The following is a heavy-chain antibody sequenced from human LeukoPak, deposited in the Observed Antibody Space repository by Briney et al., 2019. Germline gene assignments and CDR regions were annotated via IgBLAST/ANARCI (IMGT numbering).Heavy chain of an antibody. CDR2: INSDGNSI. V-gene: IGHV3-74*03. D-gene: IGHD5-12*01. CDR3: AREGRVSGYDFDC. Sequence: GGSLRLSCAAFGFTFSSYWMHWVRQAPGKGLVWVSRINSDGNSITYADSVKGRFTMSRDNAKNTLYLQMNSLRVEDTAVYYCAREGRVSGYDFDCWGQGTLVTVSS. CDR1: GFTFSSYW. J-gene: IGHJ4*02.